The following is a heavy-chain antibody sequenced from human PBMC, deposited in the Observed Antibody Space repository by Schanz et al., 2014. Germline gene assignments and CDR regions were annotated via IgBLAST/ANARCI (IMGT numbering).Heavy chain of an antibody. CDR1: GFTFSTHA. V-gene: IGHV3-23*01. CDR2: IGGDHRNK. J-gene: IGHJ2*01. Sequence: EVQLLESGGGLIQPGGSLRLSCAASGFTFSTHAMSWVRQAPGNGLEWVSSIGGDHRNKFYADSVKGRFTISRDNSNNTLYLQMNSLRAEDTAIYYCAKDAPYPFDLWGRGTLXTVSS. CDR3: AKDAPYPFDL.